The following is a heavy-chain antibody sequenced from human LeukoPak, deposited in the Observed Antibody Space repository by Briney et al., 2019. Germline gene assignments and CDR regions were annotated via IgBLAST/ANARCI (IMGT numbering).Heavy chain of an antibody. CDR2: ISGSGGST. CDR1: GFTFSSYA. V-gene: IGHV3-23*01. CDR3: AREEDGRHAFDI. D-gene: IGHD1-14*01. Sequence: PGGSLRLSCAASGFTFSSYAMSWVRQAPGKGLEWVPAISGSGGSTYYADSVKGRFTISRDNSKNTLYLQMNSLRAEDTAVYYCAREEDGRHAFDIWGQGTMVTVSS. J-gene: IGHJ3*02.